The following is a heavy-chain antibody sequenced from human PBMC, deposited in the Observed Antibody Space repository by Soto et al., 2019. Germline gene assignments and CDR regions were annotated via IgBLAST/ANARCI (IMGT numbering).Heavy chain of an antibody. CDR3: ARVHDIVVVVAALDY. J-gene: IGHJ4*02. CDR2: INPNSGGT. V-gene: IGHV1-2*04. CDR1: GYTFTGYY. D-gene: IGHD2-15*01. Sequence: QVQLVQSGAEVKKPGASVKVSCKASGYTFTGYYMHWVRQAPGQGLEWMGWINPNSGGTNYAQKFQGWVTMTRDTSISTAYMELSRLRSDDTAVYYCARVHDIVVVVAALDYWGQGTLVTVSS.